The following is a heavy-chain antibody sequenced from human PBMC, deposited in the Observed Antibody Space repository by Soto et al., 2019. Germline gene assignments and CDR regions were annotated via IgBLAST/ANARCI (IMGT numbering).Heavy chain of an antibody. CDR3: ARPPLRYYYGSGGPNYFDY. V-gene: IGHV1-8*01. CDR1: GYNISSYD. J-gene: IGHJ4*02. D-gene: IGHD3-10*01. Sequence: ASVKVSCKASGYNISSYDIIWVRQAAGQGLEWMGWMDPNRGHSDSVQNFRGRVTMTTNISASTAYMELSGLRSDDTAVYYCARPPLRYYYGSGGPNYFDYWGQGTLVTVSS. CDR2: MDPNRGHS.